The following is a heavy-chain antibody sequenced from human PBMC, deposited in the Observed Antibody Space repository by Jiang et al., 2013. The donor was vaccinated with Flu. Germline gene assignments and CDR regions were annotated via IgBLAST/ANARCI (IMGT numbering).Heavy chain of an antibody. Sequence: VESGGGLVQPGGSLKLSCAASGFTFSGSAMHWVRQASGKGLEWVGRIRSRTNSYATAYTESLKGRFTVSRDDSKNTAYLQMNSLKTEDTAVYYCTRHDDSSGYYYFDSWGQGTLVTVSS. D-gene: IGHD3-22*01. CDR1: GFTFSGSA. CDR3: TRHDDSSGYYYFDS. CDR2: IRSRTNSYAT. V-gene: IGHV3-73*01. J-gene: IGHJ4*02.